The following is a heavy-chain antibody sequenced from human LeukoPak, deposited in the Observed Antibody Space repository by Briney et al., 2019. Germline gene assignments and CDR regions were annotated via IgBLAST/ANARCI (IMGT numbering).Heavy chain of an antibody. CDR2: INPSGGST. D-gene: IGHD3-9*01. Sequence: ASVKVSCKASVYTFTSYYMHWVRQAPGQGLEWMGIINPSGGSTSYAQKFQGRVTMTRDTSTSTVYMELSSLRSEDTAVYYCARAYYDILTGYYDWGQGTLVTVSS. V-gene: IGHV1-46*01. CDR3: ARAYYDILTGYYD. J-gene: IGHJ4*02. CDR1: VYTFTSYY.